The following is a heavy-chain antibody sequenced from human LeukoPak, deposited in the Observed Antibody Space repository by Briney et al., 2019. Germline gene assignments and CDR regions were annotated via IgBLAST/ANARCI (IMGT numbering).Heavy chain of an antibody. V-gene: IGHV4-34*01. CDR2: INHSGST. J-gene: IGHJ4*02. CDR3: ARGGYYYGSGGPGDY. CDR1: GGSFSGYY. D-gene: IGHD3-10*01. Sequence: SETLSLTCAVYGGSFSGYYWSWIRQPPGKGLEWIGEINHSGSTNYNPSLKSRVTISVDTSKNQFSLKLSSVTAADTAVYYCARGGYYYGSGGPGDYWGQGTLVTVSS.